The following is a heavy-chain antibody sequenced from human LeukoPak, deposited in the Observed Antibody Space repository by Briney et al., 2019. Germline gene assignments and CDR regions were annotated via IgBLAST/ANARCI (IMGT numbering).Heavy chain of an antibody. CDR3: ASADYGMGAFDI. J-gene: IGHJ3*02. Sequence: ASVKVSCKASGYIFTGYYMHWVRQAPGQGLEWMGWINPNSGGTNYAQKFQGRVTMTRDTSISTAYMELSRLRSDDTAVYYCASADYGMGAFDIWGQGTMVTVSS. V-gene: IGHV1-2*02. D-gene: IGHD4-17*01. CDR2: INPNSGGT. CDR1: GYIFTGYY.